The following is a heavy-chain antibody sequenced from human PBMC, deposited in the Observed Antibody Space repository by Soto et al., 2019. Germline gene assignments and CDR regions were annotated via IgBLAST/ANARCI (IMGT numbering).Heavy chain of an antibody. V-gene: IGHV4-39*01. J-gene: IGHJ4*02. CDR2: IYYSGTT. D-gene: IGHD1-26*01. Sequence: SETLSLTCTVSGGSISSGNYYWSWIRQPPGKGLEWIGSIYYSGTTYYNPSLKSRVTISVDTSKNQFSLKLSSVTAADTAVYYCAGIVRPTTFAYWGQGTVVTVSS. CDR3: AGIVRPTTFAY. CDR1: GGSISSGNYY.